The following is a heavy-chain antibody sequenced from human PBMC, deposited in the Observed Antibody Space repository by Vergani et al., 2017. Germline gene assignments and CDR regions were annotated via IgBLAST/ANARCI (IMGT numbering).Heavy chain of an antibody. D-gene: IGHD6-25*01. J-gene: IGHJ4*02. CDR3: ASSGGNGYSSVFGY. V-gene: IGHV1-69*12. Sequence: QVQLVQSGAEVKKPGSSVKVSCKASGGTFSSYAISWVRQAPGQGLEWMGGIIPIFGTANYAQKFQGRVTITADESTSTAYMELSSLRSDDTAVYYCASSGGNGYSSVFGYWGQGTLVTVSS. CDR2: IIPIFGTA. CDR1: GGTFSSYA.